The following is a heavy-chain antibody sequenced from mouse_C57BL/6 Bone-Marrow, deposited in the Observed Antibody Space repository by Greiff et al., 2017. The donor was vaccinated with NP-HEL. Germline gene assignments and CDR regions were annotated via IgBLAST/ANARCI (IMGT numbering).Heavy chain of an antibody. J-gene: IGHJ3*01. CDR2: ISEGGRKT. CDR3: ARGSTPAWFAY. Sequence: EVMLVESGGGLVKPGGSRKRSGAAEGGTGRSDARAGGRKTPEKRREGGATISEGGRKTYYPDNVKGRFTISRDNAKNNLYLQMSHLKSEDTAMYYCARGSTPAWFAYWGQGTLVTVSA. CDR1: GGTGRSDA. V-gene: IGHV5-4*03. D-gene: IGHD2-1*01.